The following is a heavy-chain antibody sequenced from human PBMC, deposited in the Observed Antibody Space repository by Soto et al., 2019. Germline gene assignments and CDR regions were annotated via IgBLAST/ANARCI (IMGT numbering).Heavy chain of an antibody. CDR1: GYTFTGHY. Sequence: QVQLVQSGAEVKKPGASVKVSCKASGYTFTGHYMQWVRQAPGQGLEWMGWINPNSGDTNYAQKFQGRVTITADESTSTAYMELSSLRSEDTAVYYCASAGRDIVLMVYETFDPWGQGTLVTVSS. J-gene: IGHJ5*02. D-gene: IGHD2-8*01. CDR2: INPNSGDT. CDR3: ASAGRDIVLMVYETFDP. V-gene: IGHV1-2*02.